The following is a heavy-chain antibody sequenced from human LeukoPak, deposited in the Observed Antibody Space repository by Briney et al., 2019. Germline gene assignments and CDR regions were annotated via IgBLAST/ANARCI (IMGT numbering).Heavy chain of an antibody. CDR1: GFTVSNNY. D-gene: IGHD7-27*01. CDR2: IYSGDNT. J-gene: IGHJ4*02. CDR3: AREPSLGRYFDS. Sequence: GGSLRLSCAASGFTVSNNYMSWVRQAPGKRLEWVSIIYSGDNTYYADSVKGRFTISRDNSKNTVYLQMNSLRAEDTAVYYCAREPSLGRYFDSWGQGTLVTVSS. V-gene: IGHV3-66*01.